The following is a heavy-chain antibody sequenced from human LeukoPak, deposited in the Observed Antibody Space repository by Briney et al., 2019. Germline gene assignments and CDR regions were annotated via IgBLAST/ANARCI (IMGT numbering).Heavy chain of an antibody. J-gene: IGHJ4*02. CDR3: ARAPGSSGWGFRY. CDR2: SHTSWST. D-gene: IGHD6-19*01. Sequence: PSDTVSLTCTVCGVSISSYYWSWIRQPAGKGLDWIGRSHTSWSTNYNPSLKSRVTMSPDTSKNQFSLKLTSVTAADTAVYYCARAPGSSGWGFRYWGQGALVTVSS. CDR1: GVSISSYY. V-gene: IGHV4-4*07.